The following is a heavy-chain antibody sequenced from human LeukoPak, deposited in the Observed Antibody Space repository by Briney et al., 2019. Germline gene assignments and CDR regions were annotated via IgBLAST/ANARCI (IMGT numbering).Heavy chain of an antibody. CDR3: ARDRGTGY. D-gene: IGHD2-8*02. CDR1: GFTFSSYS. J-gene: IGHJ4*02. Sequence: GGSLRLSCAASGFTFSSYSMNWVRQAPGKGLEWVSSISSSSSYIYYAGSVKGRFTISRDNAKNSLYLQMNSLRAEDTAVYYCARDRGTGYWGQGTLVTVSS. V-gene: IGHV3-21*01. CDR2: ISSSSSYI.